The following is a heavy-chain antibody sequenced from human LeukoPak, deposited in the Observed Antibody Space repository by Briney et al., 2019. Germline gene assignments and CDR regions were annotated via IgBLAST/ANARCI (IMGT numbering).Heavy chain of an antibody. Sequence: PSETLSLTCAVCGGSFSGYYWSWMRQPPGQGMEWIGENNHSGSTNYNPSLKGRVTISVDTSKNQFALKLSSMTAASTAVYYCARVNGFSSRWPLGAYYFDYWGQGTLVTVSS. CDR3: ARVNGFSSRWPLGAYYFDY. J-gene: IGHJ4*02. CDR2: NNHSGST. V-gene: IGHV4-34*01. CDR1: GGSFSGYY. D-gene: IGHD6-13*01.